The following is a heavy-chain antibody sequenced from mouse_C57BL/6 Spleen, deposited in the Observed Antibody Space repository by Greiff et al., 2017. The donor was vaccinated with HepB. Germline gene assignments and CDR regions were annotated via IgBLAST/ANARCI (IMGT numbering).Heavy chain of an antibody. CDR1: GYTFPEYT. Sequence: QVQLKESGAELVKPGASVKLSCTASGYTFPEYTIHWVKQRSGQGLEWIGWFYPGSGSIKYNEKFKDKATLTADKSSSTVYMELSRLTSEDSAVYFCARHEGRTGLFDYWGQGTTLTVSS. CDR3: ARHEGRTGLFDY. V-gene: IGHV1-62-2*01. J-gene: IGHJ2*01. D-gene: IGHD4-1*01. CDR2: FYPGSGSI.